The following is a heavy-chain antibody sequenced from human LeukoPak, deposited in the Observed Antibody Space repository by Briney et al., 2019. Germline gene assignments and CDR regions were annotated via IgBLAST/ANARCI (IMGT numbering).Heavy chain of an antibody. CDR2: IFYSGST. V-gene: IGHV4-61*01. Sequence: SETLSLTCTVSGGSISSGSYYWNWIRQHPGKGLEWIGYIFYSGSTNYNPSLKSRVTISVDTSKKQFSLKLSSVTAADTAVYYCARHNQGSSGYYDYWGRGTLVTVSS. J-gene: IGHJ4*02. CDR1: GGSISSGSYY. D-gene: IGHD3-22*01. CDR3: ARHNQGSSGYYDY.